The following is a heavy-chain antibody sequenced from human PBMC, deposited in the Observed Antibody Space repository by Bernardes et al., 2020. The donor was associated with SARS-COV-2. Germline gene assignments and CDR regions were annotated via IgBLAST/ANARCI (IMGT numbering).Heavy chain of an antibody. D-gene: IGHD2-2*01. CDR2: IWYDGSNK. J-gene: IGHJ6*02. CDR1: GFTFSSYG. V-gene: IGHV3-33*01. Sequence: GGSLRLSCAASGFTFSSYGMHWVRQAPGKGLEWVAVIWYDGSNKYYADSVKGRFTISRDNSKNTLYLQMNSLRAEDTAVYYCAREPVEMASHNGPVEDVWGQGTTVTVSS. CDR3: AREPVEMASHNGPVEDV.